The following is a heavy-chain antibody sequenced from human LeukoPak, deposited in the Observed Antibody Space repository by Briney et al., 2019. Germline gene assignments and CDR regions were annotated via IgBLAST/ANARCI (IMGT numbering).Heavy chain of an antibody. CDR1: GFTVSSNY. CDR3: ARDDSSGYYLY. Sequence: GSLRLSCAASGFTVSSNYMSWIRQPPGKGLEWIGYIYYSGSTNYNPSLKSRVTISVDTSKNQFSLKLSSVTAADTAVYYCARDDSSGYYLYWGQGTLVTVSS. V-gene: IGHV4-59*02. D-gene: IGHD3-22*01. CDR2: IYYSGST. J-gene: IGHJ4*02.